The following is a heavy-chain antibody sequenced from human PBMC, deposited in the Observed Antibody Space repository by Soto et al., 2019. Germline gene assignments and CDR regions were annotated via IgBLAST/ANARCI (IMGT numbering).Heavy chain of an antibody. J-gene: IGHJ4*02. V-gene: IGHV1-18*01. D-gene: IGHD5-18*01. CDR2: ISAYNGNT. CDR3: ASSLLVGYGLEGESD. Sequence: QVQLVQSGAEVKKPGASVKVSCKASGYTFTSYGISWVRQAPGQGLEWMGWISAYNGNTNYAQKLQGRVTMTTDTAXGTDYMELRSLRSDDTAVYYCASSLLVGYGLEGESDWGQGTLVTVSS. CDR1: GYTFTSYG.